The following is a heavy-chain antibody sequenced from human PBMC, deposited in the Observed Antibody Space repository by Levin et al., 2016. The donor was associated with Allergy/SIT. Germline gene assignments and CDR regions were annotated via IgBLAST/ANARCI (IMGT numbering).Heavy chain of an antibody. V-gene: IGHV3-48*02. J-gene: IGHJ4*02. CDR3: ARVYFNTNGFGLLPY. CDR2: ISGDSITK. Sequence: VRQAPGKGLEWISYISGDSITKYYANSVKGRFTISRDNAKNSLYLQMHSLRDEDTAVYYCARVYFNTNGFGLLPYWGQGTLVTVSS. D-gene: IGHD2-8*01.